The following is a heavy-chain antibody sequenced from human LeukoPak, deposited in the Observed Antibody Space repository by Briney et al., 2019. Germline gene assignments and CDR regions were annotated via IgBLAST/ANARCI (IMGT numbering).Heavy chain of an antibody. CDR3: AGGAVAYTHPYDY. J-gene: IGHJ4*02. CDR2: IYSGGST. Sequence: GGSLRLSCAASGFTVSSNYMSWVRQAPGKGLEWVSVIYSGGSTYYADSVKGRFTISRDNSKNTLYLQMNSLRAEDTAVYYCAGGAVAYTHPYDYGGRGTLVTVSS. V-gene: IGHV3-53*01. D-gene: IGHD3-16*01. CDR1: GFTVSSNY.